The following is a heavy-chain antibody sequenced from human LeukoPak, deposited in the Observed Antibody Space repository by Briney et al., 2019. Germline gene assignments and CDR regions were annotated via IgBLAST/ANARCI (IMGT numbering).Heavy chain of an antibody. J-gene: IGHJ5*02. CDR2: ISGSGTNT. CDR1: GFTFNSYA. V-gene: IGHV3-23*01. Sequence: GGSLRLSCAASGFTFNSYAMNWVRQAPGKGLEWVSVISGSGTNTYYADSVKGRFTISRDNSKNTLYLQMNSLRAEDTAVYYCAKAPVPIIATNWFDLWGQGTLVTVSS. CDR3: AKAPVPIIATNWFDL. D-gene: IGHD2-2*01.